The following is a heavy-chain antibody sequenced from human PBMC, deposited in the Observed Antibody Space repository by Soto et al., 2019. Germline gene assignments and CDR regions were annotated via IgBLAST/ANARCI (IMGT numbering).Heavy chain of an antibody. V-gene: IGHV4-39*01. CDR3: ARHPSADYLFDY. J-gene: IGHJ4*02. D-gene: IGHD4-17*01. CDR1: GGSISSSSYY. CDR2: IYYSGST. Sequence: SETLSLTCTVSGGSISSSSYYWGWIRQPPGKGLEWIGSIYYSGSTYYNPSLKSRVTISVDTSKNQFSLKLSSVTAADTAVYYCARHPSADYLFDYWGQGTLVTVSS.